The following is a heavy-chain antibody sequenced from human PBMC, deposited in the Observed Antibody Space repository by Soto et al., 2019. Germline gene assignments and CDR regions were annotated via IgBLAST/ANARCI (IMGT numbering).Heavy chain of an antibody. CDR2: MNPHSGNT. V-gene: IGHV1-8*01. J-gene: IGHJ6*02. Sequence: GASVKVSCKASADTFTKYDFNWVRQAPGQGLEWMGWMNPHSGNTGYAQKFQGRLTMTRNSSISTAYMELSSLTSEDTAVYYCAGIQLRSTRNGMDVWGQGSTVTVSS. CDR3: AGIQLRSTRNGMDV. CDR1: ADTFTKYD.